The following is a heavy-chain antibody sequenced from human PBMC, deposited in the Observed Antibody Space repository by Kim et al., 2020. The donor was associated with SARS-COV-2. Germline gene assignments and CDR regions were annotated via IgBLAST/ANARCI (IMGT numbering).Heavy chain of an antibody. J-gene: IGHJ6*02. V-gene: IGHV2-70*11. Sequence: SGPTLVNPTQTLTLTCTFSGFSLSTSGMCVSWIRQPPGKALEWLARIDWDDDKYYSTSLKTRLTISKDTSKNQVVLTMTNMDPVDTATYYCARTPRELYGSGRGYYGMDVWGQGTTVTVSS. D-gene: IGHD3-10*01. CDR3: ARTPRELYGSGRGYYGMDV. CDR1: GFSLSTSGMC. CDR2: IDWDDDK.